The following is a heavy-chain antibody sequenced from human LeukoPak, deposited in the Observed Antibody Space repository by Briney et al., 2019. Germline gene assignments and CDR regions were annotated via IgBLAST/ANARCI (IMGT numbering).Heavy chain of an antibody. CDR2: ISGYNGNT. Sequence: ASVKVSCKASGYTFTSYGISWVRQAPGQGLEWMGWISGYNGNTNYAQNLQGRVTLTTDTSTSTAYMELRSLRSDDTAVYFCARLGALYTGYDSPDYWGQGTLVSVSS. D-gene: IGHD5-12*01. J-gene: IGHJ4*02. V-gene: IGHV1-18*01. CDR1: GYTFTSYG. CDR3: ARLGALYTGYDSPDY.